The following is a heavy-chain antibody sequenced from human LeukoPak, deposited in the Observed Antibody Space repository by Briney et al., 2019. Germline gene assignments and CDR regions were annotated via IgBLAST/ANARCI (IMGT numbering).Heavy chain of an antibody. V-gene: IGHV4-4*07. Sequence: SETLSLTCTVSGGSTSSYYCSWIRQPAGKGLEWIGRIYTSGSTNYNPSLKGRVTMSVDTSKNQFSLKLSSVTAADTAVYYCATNYGDYEYAFDIWGQGTMVTVSS. CDR2: IYTSGST. CDR3: ATNYGDYEYAFDI. D-gene: IGHD4-17*01. CDR1: GGSTSSYY. J-gene: IGHJ3*02.